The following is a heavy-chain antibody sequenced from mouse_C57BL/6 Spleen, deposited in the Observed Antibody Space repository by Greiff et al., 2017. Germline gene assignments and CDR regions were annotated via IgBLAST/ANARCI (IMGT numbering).Heavy chain of an antibody. V-gene: IGHV1-64*01. D-gene: IGHD1-1*01. CDR2: IHPNSGST. J-gene: IGHJ2*01. Sequence: QVQLQQPGAELVKPGASVKLSCKASGYTFTSYWMHWVKQRPGQGLEWIGMIHPNSGSTNYNEKFKSKATLTVDKSSSPAYMQLSSLTSEDSAVYYCANYYGSSYPLYFDYWGQGTTLTVSS. CDR3: ANYYGSSYPLYFDY. CDR1: GYTFTSYW.